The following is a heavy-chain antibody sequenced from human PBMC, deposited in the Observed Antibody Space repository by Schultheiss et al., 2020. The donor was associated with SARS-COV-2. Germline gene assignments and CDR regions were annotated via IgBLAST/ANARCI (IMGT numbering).Heavy chain of an antibody. J-gene: IGHJ4*02. CDR3: ARGTMAYSSSYYYFDQ. D-gene: IGHD6-13*01. CDR1: GASISSGGYY. CDR2: IYYSGST. V-gene: IGHV4-31*01. Sequence: SETLSLTCTVSGASISSGGYYWSWIRQHPGKGLEWIGYIYYSGSTYYNPSLRSLVTMSVDTSKNQFSLKLTSVTAADTAVYYCARGTMAYSSSYYYFDQWGQGTLVTVSS.